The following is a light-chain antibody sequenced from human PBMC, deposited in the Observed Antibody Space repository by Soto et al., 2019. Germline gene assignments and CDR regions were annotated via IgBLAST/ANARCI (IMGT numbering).Light chain of an antibody. CDR3: QHKET. CDR2: AAS. V-gene: IGKV1-39*01. CDR1: QSIGTY. J-gene: IGKJ1*01. Sequence: DIQMTQSPSSLSASVGDRVTITCRASQSIGTYLHWYQQKPGKAPKLLIYAASSLQSGVTSRFSGSGSGTDFTLTISSLQPEDFATYSCQHKETFGQGTKVETK.